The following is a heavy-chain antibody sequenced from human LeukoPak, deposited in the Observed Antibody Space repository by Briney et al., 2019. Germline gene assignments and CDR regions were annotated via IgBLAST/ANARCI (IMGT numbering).Heavy chain of an antibody. Sequence: GGSLRLSCAASGFSFTGYSMTWVRQAPGKGLEWISYISAGSDYIFYADSVKGRFTISRDNAKKSVSLQMNSLRAEDTAVYYCAKGPITMVRGVPDRWGQGTLVTVSS. J-gene: IGHJ5*02. CDR2: ISAGSDYI. V-gene: IGHV3-21*05. CDR1: GFSFTGYS. CDR3: AKGPITMVRGVPDR. D-gene: IGHD3-10*01.